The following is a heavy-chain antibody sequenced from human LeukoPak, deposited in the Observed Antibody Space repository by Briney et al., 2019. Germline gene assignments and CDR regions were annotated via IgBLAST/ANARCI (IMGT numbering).Heavy chain of an antibody. Sequence: ASVKVSCKASGYTFTSYGISWVRQAPGQGLEWMGWISAYNGNTNYAQKLQGRVTMTTDTSTSTAYMELRSLRSDDTAVYYCARDITKITIFGVVISYYFDYWGQGTLVTASS. CDR2: ISAYNGNT. CDR1: GYTFTSYG. CDR3: ARDITKITIFGVVISYYFDY. V-gene: IGHV1-18*01. D-gene: IGHD3-3*01. J-gene: IGHJ4*02.